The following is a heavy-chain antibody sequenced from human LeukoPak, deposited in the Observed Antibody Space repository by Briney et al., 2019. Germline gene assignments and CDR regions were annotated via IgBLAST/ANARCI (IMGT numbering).Heavy chain of an antibody. CDR1: GYTFTSYG. V-gene: IGHV1-18*01. D-gene: IGHD4-11*01. CDR3: ASSLTTTTPYYYMDV. CDR2: ISAYNGNT. Sequence: ASVKVSCKASGYTFTSYGISWVRQAPGQGLEWMGWISAYNGNTNYAQKLQGRVTMTTDTSTSTAHMELRSLRSDDTAVYYCASSLTTTTPYYYMDVWGKGTTVTVSS. J-gene: IGHJ6*03.